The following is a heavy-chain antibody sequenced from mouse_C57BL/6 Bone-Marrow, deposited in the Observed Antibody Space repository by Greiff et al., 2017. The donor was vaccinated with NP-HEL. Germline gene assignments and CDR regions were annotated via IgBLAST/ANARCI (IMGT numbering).Heavy chain of an antibody. CDR3: ARTGPYDYDWYFDY. CDR2: IWSGGST. J-gene: IGHJ2*01. V-gene: IGHV2-2*01. CDR1: GFSLTSYG. Sequence: VKLMESGPGLVQPSQSLSITCTVSGFSLTSYGVHWVRQSPGKGLEWLGVIWSGGSTDYNAAFISRLSISKDDSKSQVFFKMNSLQADDTAIYYCARTGPYDYDWYFDYWGQGTTLTVSS. D-gene: IGHD2-4*01.